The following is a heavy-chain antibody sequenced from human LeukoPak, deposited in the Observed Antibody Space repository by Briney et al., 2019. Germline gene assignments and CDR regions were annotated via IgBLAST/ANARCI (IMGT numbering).Heavy chain of an antibody. V-gene: IGHV3-74*01. Sequence: PGGSLRLSCAASGFTFSTYYMHWVRQAPGKGLVWVSRISGDGSSTNYADSVKGRFTISRDNSKNTLYLQMNSLRAEDTAVYYCAKDRYSSSWYDYWGQGTLVTVSS. CDR3: AKDRYSSSWYDY. D-gene: IGHD6-13*01. CDR2: ISGDGSST. CDR1: GFTFSTYY. J-gene: IGHJ4*02.